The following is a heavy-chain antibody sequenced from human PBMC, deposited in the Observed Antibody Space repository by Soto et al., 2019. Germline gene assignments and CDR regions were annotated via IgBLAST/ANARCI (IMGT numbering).Heavy chain of an antibody. D-gene: IGHD3-10*01. Sequence: SETLSLTCTVSGGSISRSSYYWGWIRQPPGKGLEWIGSIYYSGSTYYNPSLKSRVTISVDTSKNQFSLKLSSVTAADTAVYYCARTITMVRGVIIPEDWFDPWGQGTLVTVSS. CDR3: ARTITMVRGVIIPEDWFDP. CDR2: IYYSGST. CDR1: GGSISRSSYY. V-gene: IGHV4-39*01. J-gene: IGHJ5*02.